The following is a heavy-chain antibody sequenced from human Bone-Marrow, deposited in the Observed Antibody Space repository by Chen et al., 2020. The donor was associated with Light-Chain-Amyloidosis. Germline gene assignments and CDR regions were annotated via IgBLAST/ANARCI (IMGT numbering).Heavy chain of an antibody. V-gene: IGHV3-53*01. CDR3: AANSAKTN. Sequence: EVQLVQSGGGLIQTGGSVRLSCAVSEFSVSNNYMSWVRQAPGKGLEWVSLIYSGGSTYYSDSVKGRFTIFRDKSKNTLWLQMNSLRADDTAIYYCAANSAKTNWGQGTLVTVSS. D-gene: IGHD2-8*01. CDR1: EFSVSNNY. CDR2: IYSGGST. J-gene: IGHJ4*02.